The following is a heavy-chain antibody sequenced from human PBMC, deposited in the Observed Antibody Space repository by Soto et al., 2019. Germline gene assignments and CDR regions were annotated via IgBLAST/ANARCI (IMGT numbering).Heavy chain of an antibody. CDR3: ARDWFGIDY. D-gene: IGHD3-16*01. V-gene: IGHV1-18*01. J-gene: IGHJ4*02. CDR1: GYTFTSYG. Sequence: QVQLVQSGAEVKKPGASVKVSCKASGYTFTSYGISWVRQAPGQGLEWMGWINPYNGNTNYAQKLQGRVTMTTDTSTNTAYMELRSMRSADPAVYYCARDWFGIDYWGQGTLVTVSS. CDR2: INPYNGNT.